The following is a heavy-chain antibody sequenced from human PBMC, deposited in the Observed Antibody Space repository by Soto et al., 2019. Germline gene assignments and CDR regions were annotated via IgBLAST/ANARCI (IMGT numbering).Heavy chain of an antibody. J-gene: IGHJ4*02. CDR3: AKGYGPGSYLFDY. D-gene: IGHD3-10*01. CDR2: ISGGGDRT. V-gene: IGHV3-23*01. Sequence: GGSLRLSCATSGFTFSTYVTSWVRQAPGQGLEWVSAISGGGDRTSYADSVKGRFTISRDNSKNTLYLQMTSLRADDTAVYYCAKGYGPGSYLFDYWGQGTLVTVSS. CDR1: GFTFSTYV.